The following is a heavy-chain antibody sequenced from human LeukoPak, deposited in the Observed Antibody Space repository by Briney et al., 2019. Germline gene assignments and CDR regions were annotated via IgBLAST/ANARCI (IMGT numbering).Heavy chain of an antibody. CDR1: GGSISSYY. J-gene: IGHJ4*02. Sequence: NPSETLSLTCTVSGGSISSYYWSWIRQSPGKGLEWIGYIYYSGSTNYNPSLKSRVTISVDTSKNQFSLKLSSVTAADTAVYYCARGRYDILTGYYLFDYWGQGTLVTVSS. CDR2: IYYSGST. V-gene: IGHV4-59*01. D-gene: IGHD3-9*01. CDR3: ARGRYDILTGYYLFDY.